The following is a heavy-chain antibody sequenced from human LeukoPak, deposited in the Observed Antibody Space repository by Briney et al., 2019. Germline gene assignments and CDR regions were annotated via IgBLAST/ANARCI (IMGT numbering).Heavy chain of an antibody. D-gene: IGHD6-19*01. V-gene: IGHV4-34*01. Sequence: SETLSLTCAVYGGSFSGYYWNWIRQPPGKGLEWIGEINHSGSTNYNPSLKSRVTISVDTSKNQFSLKLSSVTAADTAVYYCARGKRPVGSRVNWFDPWGQGTLVTVSS. CDR1: GGSFSGYY. CDR2: INHSGST. CDR3: ARGKRPVGSRVNWFDP. J-gene: IGHJ5*02.